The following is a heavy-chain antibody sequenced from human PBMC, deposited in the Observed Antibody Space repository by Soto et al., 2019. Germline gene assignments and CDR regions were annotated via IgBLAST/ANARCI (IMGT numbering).Heavy chain of an antibody. CDR1: GGSFSGYY. Sequence: SETLSLTCAVYGGSFSGYYWSWIRQPPGKGLEWIGEINHSGSTNYNPSLKSRVTISVDTSKNQFSLKLSSVTAADTAVYYCARGYFPPRGYYYYGMDVWGQGTTVTVSS. CDR2: INHSGST. CDR3: ARGYFPPRGYYYYGMDV. D-gene: IGHD2-8*01. V-gene: IGHV4-34*01. J-gene: IGHJ6*02.